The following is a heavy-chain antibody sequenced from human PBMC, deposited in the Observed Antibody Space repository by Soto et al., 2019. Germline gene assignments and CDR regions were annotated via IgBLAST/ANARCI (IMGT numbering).Heavy chain of an antibody. CDR2: IIPILGTE. D-gene: IGHD4-4*01. CDR3: ARVHTGDYSNYGWFDL. CDR1: VGTYSRDA. J-gene: IGHJ5*02. Sequence: SLNVSRTAFVGTYSRDAIGRVRKEKKQGLEWMGGIIPILGTENYAQKFQGGVTISADEFTSTAYMELSSLRSEDTAVYYCARVHTGDYSNYGWFDLWGEGTLVTVYS. V-gene: IGHV1-69*01.